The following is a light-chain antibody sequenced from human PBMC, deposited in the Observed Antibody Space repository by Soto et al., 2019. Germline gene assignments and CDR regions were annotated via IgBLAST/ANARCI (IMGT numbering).Light chain of an antibody. CDR3: MQALQTPIT. V-gene: IGKV2-28*01. J-gene: IGKJ5*01. CDR2: LGS. Sequence: DIVMTQSPLSLPVTPGEPASISCRSSQSLLHSNGYNYLDWYLQKPGQSPQLLISLGSNRASGVPDRFNGNGSGTDFTLKISRVEAEDVGFYYCMQALQTPITFGQGTRLEIK. CDR1: QSLLHSNGYNY.